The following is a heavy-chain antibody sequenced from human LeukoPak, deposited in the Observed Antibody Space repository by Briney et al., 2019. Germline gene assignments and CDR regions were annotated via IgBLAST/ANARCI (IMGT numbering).Heavy chain of an antibody. J-gene: IGHJ4*02. Sequence: SGGSLRLSCAASGFTFSSYAMSWVRQAPGKGLEWVSAISGSGGSTYYADSVKGRFTISRDNSKNTQYLQMNSLRAEDTAVYYCAKFRLKFRGVIDFGYWGQGTLVTVSS. V-gene: IGHV3-23*01. D-gene: IGHD3-10*01. CDR1: GFTFSSYA. CDR3: AKFRLKFRGVIDFGY. CDR2: ISGSGGST.